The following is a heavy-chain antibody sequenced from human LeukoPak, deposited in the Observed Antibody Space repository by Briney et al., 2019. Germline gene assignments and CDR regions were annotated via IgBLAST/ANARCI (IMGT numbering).Heavy chain of an antibody. J-gene: IGHJ4*02. CDR1: GFTFSSYA. D-gene: IGHD6-19*01. CDR3: ARDLRDSSGWYNY. V-gene: IGHV3-7*03. Sequence: GGSLRLSCAASGFTFSSYAMSWVHQAPGKGLEWVANIKEDGSEKYYVDSVKGRFTISRDNAKNSLYLQMSSLRDEDTAVYYCARDLRDSSGWYNYWGQGTLVTVSS. CDR2: IKEDGSEK.